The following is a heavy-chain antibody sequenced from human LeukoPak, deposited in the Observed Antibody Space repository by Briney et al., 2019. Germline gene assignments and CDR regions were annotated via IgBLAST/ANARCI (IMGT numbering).Heavy chain of an antibody. V-gene: IGHV4-38-2*01. CDR3: ARVDYILDY. CDR1: RYSISSGYH. CDR2: IYRSGSA. D-gene: IGHD4-11*01. J-gene: IGHJ4*02. Sequence: KPSETLSLTCAVSRYSISSGYHWAWIRQPPGKGLEWIGSIYRSGSAYYNPSLKSRVTISVDTSKNQFPLRVTSVTAADTAVYYCARVDYILDYWGQGTLVTVSS.